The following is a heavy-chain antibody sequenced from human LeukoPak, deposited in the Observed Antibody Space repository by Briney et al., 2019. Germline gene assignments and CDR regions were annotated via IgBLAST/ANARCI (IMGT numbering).Heavy chain of an antibody. CDR2: ISDSGGTT. Sequence: GGSLRPSCAASGFTFNNYAMNWVRQAPGKGLEWVSGISDSGGTTDYADSVKGRFTISRDNSKNTLYLQMNSLRAEDTAVYYCAKRRGSYSFYFDYWGQGTLVTVSS. CDR3: AKRRGSYSFYFDY. D-gene: IGHD1-26*01. CDR1: GFTFNNYA. V-gene: IGHV3-23*01. J-gene: IGHJ4*02.